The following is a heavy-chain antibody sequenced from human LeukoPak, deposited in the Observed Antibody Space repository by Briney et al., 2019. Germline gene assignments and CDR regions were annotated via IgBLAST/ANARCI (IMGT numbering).Heavy chain of an antibody. J-gene: IGHJ4*02. D-gene: IGHD4-11*01. CDR1: GFTFSSYS. V-gene: IGHV3-21*01. CDR3: ARDRDYTILFDY. CDR2: ISSSSSYI. Sequence: GGSLRLSCAASGFTFSSYSINWVRQAPGKGLEWVSSISSSSSYIYYADSVKGRFTISRDNAKNSLYLQMNSLRAEDTAVYYCARDRDYTILFDYWGQGTLVTVSS.